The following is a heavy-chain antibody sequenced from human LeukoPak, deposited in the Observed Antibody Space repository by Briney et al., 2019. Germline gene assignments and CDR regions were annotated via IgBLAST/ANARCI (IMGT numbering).Heavy chain of an antibody. V-gene: IGHV3-23*01. D-gene: IGHD4-17*01. CDR2: ISNTGGGT. CDR1: GFTFSDYA. J-gene: IGHJ3*02. CDR3: ARDRRRYADYDLGAFDI. Sequence: GGSLRLSRAASGFTFSDYAMNWVRQAPGKGLEWVSVISNTGGGTYYPDSVKGRFTISRDTSKNTLYLQMNSLRAEDTALYYCARDRRRYADYDLGAFDIWGQGTMVTVSS.